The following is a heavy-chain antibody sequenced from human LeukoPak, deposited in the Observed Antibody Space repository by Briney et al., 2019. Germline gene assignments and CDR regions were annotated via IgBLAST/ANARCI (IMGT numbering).Heavy chain of an antibody. CDR1: GYTFTGYY. J-gene: IGHJ4*02. CDR2: INPNTGDT. D-gene: IGHD2-15*01. Sequence: ASVKVSCKASGYTFTGYYLFWVRQAPGQGLEWMGWINPNTGDTMYGQKFQGRVTLTTDTSIRTTYMELSSMRSDDTAVYYCARDERFCNGDNHYPDLGYWGQGTLVTVSS. V-gene: IGHV1-2*02. CDR3: ARDERFCNGDNHYPDLGY.